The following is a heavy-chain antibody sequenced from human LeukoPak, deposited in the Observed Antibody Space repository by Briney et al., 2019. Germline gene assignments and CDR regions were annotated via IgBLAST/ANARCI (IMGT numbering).Heavy chain of an antibody. Sequence: SETLSLTCTVSGGSISSYYWSWIRQPVGKGLEWIGRIYTSGSTNYNPSLKSRVTMSVDTSKNQFSLKLSSVTAADTAVYYCARGTLSAVAAQGDWFDPWGQGTLVTVSS. J-gene: IGHJ5*02. D-gene: IGHD6-19*01. CDR1: GGSISSYY. CDR3: ARGTLSAVAAQGDWFDP. CDR2: IYTSGST. V-gene: IGHV4-4*07.